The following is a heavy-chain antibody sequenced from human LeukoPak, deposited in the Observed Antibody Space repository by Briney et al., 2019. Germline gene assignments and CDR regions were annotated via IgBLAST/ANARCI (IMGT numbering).Heavy chain of an antibody. CDR3: ARDTKYYYGSGSLVDY. D-gene: IGHD3-10*01. CDR1: GYTFTSYG. Sequence: ASVKVSCKASGYTFTSYGISWVRQAPGQGLEWMGWISAYNGNTNYAQKLQGRVTMTTDTSTSTAYMELRSLRSDDTAVYYCARDTKYYYGSGSLVDYWGQGTLVTVSS. V-gene: IGHV1-18*01. CDR2: ISAYNGNT. J-gene: IGHJ4*02.